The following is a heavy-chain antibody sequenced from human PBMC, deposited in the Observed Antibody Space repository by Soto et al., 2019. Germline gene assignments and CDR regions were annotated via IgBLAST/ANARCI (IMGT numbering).Heavy chain of an antibody. D-gene: IGHD3-9*01. J-gene: IGHJ6*02. Sequence: QVQLQESGPGLVKPSQTLSLTCTVSGGSISSGGSYWGWIRQHPGKGLEWIGYIYYRGRTYYNPSLKWRVIISVDTSKTQSSQKLSSVTAADTAVSYCARAPVELRYCDWQTDYYYGMDVWGQGTTVTVSS. V-gene: IGHV4-31*03. CDR1: GGSISSGGSY. CDR2: IYYRGRT. CDR3: ARAPVELRYCDWQTDYYYGMDV.